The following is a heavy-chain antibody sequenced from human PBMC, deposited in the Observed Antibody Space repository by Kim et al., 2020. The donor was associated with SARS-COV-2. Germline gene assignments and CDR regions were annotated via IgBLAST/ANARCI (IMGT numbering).Heavy chain of an antibody. V-gene: IGHV4-39*01. CDR2: IHHSGRT. CDR3: ARHYDSSNYFDC. Sequence: SETLSLTCTVSGGSMNSDNYYWDWIRQSPGKGLEWIGNIHHSGRTWYNPSLNSRVTMSVDTSKNQFSLNLISVTAADANLYYCARHYDSSNYFDCWGQGILVTVSS. CDR1: GGSMNSDNYY. J-gene: IGHJ4*02. D-gene: IGHD3-22*01.